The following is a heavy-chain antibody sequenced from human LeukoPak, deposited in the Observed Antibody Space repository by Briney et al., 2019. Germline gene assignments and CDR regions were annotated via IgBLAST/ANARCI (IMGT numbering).Heavy chain of an antibody. Sequence: PSETRSLTCTVSAGSISSSSYYWGWIRQPPGKGLEWIGRIYYSGSTYYNPSLKSRVTRSVGPSKNQFFLKLSSVTAADTAVYYCARHYSNSGYDSVTFDYWGQGTLVTVSS. CDR3: ARHYSNSGYDSVTFDY. V-gene: IGHV4-39*01. CDR1: AGSISSSSYY. CDR2: IYYSGST. J-gene: IGHJ4*02. D-gene: IGHD5-12*01.